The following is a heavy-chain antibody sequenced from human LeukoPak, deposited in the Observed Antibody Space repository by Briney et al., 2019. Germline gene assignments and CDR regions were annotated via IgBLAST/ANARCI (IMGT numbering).Heavy chain of an antibody. CDR3: ARVKYQRAWFDP. CDR2: INSDGSST. D-gene: IGHD2-2*01. Sequence: PGGSLRLSCAASGFTFSSYWMHWVRQAPGKGLVWVSRINSDGSSTSYADSVKGRFTISRDNAKNTLYLQMNSLRAEDTAVHYCARVKYQRAWFDPWGQGTLVTVSS. J-gene: IGHJ5*02. CDR1: GFTFSSYW. V-gene: IGHV3-74*01.